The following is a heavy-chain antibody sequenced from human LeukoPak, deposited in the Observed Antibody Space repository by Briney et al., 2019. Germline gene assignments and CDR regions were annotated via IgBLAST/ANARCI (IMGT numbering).Heavy chain of an antibody. CDR2: ISSSSSYI. CDR3: ARGVHCGGDCSLPGYYYMDV. V-gene: IGHV3-21*01. D-gene: IGHD2-21*02. Sequence: GGSLRLSCAASGFTSSGYSMSWVRQAPGKGLEWVSSISSSSSYIYYADSVKGRFTISRDNANNSLYLQMNRPRAADTAVSYCARGVHCGGDCSLPGYYYMDVWGNGTTVTVSS. J-gene: IGHJ6*03. CDR1: GFTSSGYS.